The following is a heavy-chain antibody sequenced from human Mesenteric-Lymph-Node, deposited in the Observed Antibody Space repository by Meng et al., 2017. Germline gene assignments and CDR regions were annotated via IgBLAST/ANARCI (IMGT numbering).Heavy chain of an antibody. CDR2: IYYSGST. D-gene: IGHD5-18*01. V-gene: IGHV4-4*02. CDR3: ARVGWRQWSFDL. Sequence: LQESGPGLVKPSGTLSLTCAVSGGSLRSRNWWSWVRQPPGKGLEWIGYIYYSGSTYYNPSLRSRITISVDTSKNQFSLRLRSVTAADTAVYYCARVGWRQWSFDLWGRGTLVTVSS. J-gene: IGHJ2*01. CDR1: GGSLRSRNW.